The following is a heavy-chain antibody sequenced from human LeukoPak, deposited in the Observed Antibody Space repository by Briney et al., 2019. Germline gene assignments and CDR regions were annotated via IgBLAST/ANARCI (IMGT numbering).Heavy chain of an antibody. V-gene: IGHV3-11*01. CDR2: ISSSGSTI. CDR1: GFTFSDYY. Sequence: GSLRLSCAASGFTFSDYYMSWIRQAPGKGLEWVSYISSSGSTIYYADSVKGRFTISRDNAKNSLYLQMNSLRAEDTAVYYCARNIVATVFWYFDLWGRGTLVTVSS. J-gene: IGHJ2*01. D-gene: IGHD5-12*01. CDR3: ARNIVATVFWYFDL.